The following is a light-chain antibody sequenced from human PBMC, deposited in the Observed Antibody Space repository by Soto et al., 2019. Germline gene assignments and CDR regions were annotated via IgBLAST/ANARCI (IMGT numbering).Light chain of an antibody. Sequence: EIVMTQSPATLSESPGERATLSCRASQSVSSNLAWYQQKPGQAPRLLIYGASTRATGIPARFSGSGSGTEFTLTISSLQSEDFAVYYCQQYNNWPRTFGQGTKVEI. CDR3: QQYNNWPRT. J-gene: IGKJ1*01. V-gene: IGKV3-15*01. CDR1: QSVSSN. CDR2: GAS.